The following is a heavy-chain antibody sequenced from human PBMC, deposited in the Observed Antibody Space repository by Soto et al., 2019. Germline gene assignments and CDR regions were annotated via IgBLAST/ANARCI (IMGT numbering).Heavy chain of an antibody. V-gene: IGHV4-39*01. CDR3: ARLGIYCSGGSCTEGYFDY. J-gene: IGHJ4*02. Sequence: SETLSLTCTVSGGSISSSSYYWGWIRQPPGKGLEWIGSIYYSGSTYYNPSLKSRVTISVDTSKNQFSLKLSSVTAADTAVYYCARLGIYCSGGSCTEGYFDYWGQGTLVTVSS. CDR2: IYYSGST. D-gene: IGHD2-15*01. CDR1: GGSISSSSYY.